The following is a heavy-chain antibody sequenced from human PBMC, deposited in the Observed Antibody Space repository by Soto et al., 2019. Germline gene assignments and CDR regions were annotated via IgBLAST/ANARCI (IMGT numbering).Heavy chain of an antibody. CDR1: GYTFTSYG. D-gene: IGHD1-20*01. CDR3: ARVQIITGTTSAFDI. J-gene: IGHJ3*02. Sequence: ASVKVSCKASGYTFTSYGISWVRQAPGQGLEWTGWISAYNGNTNYAQKLQGRVTMTTDTSTSTAYMELRSLRSDDTAVYYCARVQIITGTTSAFDIWGQGTMVTVSS. CDR2: ISAYNGNT. V-gene: IGHV1-18*01.